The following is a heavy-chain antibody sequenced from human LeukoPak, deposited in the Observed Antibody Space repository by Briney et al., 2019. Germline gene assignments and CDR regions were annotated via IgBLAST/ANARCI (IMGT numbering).Heavy chain of an antibody. CDR2: TYYRSKWYY. J-gene: IGHJ4*02. CDR1: GDSVSSNSAD. CDR3: AREGSSSFDY. V-gene: IGHV6-1*01. Sequence: SQTLSLTCALSGDSVSSNSADWNWIRQSPSGGLEWLGRTYYRSKWYYDYAVSVTSRITINPDTSKNQFSLHLNSVTPEDTAVYYCAREGSSSFDYWGQGTLVSVSS. D-gene: IGHD3-10*01.